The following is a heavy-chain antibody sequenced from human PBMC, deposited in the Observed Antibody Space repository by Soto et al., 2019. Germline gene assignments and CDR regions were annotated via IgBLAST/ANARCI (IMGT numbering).Heavy chain of an antibody. CDR1: GGTFSSYA. V-gene: IGHV1-69*01. D-gene: IGHD6-6*01. CDR2: IIPIFGTA. Sequence: QVQLVQSGAEVKKPGSSVKVSCKASGGTFSSYAISWVRQAPGQGLEWMGGIIPIFGTAYYAQKFQGRVTITGEESTSTAHRELRSLRSEDTAVYYCARQKQATRTGSVDLWGRGTLVTGSS. CDR3: ARQKQATRTGSVDL. J-gene: IGHJ2*01.